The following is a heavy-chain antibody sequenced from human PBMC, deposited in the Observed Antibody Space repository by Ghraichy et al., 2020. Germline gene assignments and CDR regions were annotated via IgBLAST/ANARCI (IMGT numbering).Heavy chain of an antibody. Sequence: GGSLRLSCAASGLTFSRYGMNWVRQAPGKGLEWVAAIWYDGSNKYYADSVKGRFTISRDNSKNTLYLQMNSLRAEDTAVYYCARFYDAKWGGIDYWGQGTLVTVSS. CDR2: IWYDGSNK. J-gene: IGHJ4*02. V-gene: IGHV3-33*01. CDR3: ARFYDAKWGGIDY. D-gene: IGHD5/OR15-5a*01. CDR1: GLTFSRYG.